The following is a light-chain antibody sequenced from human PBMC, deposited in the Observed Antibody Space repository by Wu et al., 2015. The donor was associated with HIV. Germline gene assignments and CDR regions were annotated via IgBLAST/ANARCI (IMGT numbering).Light chain of an antibody. CDR2: GAS. CDR3: QHSTTSATFT. CDR1: QSISSTY. V-gene: IGKV3-20*01. Sequence: EIVLTQSPGTLSLSPGERATLSCRASQSISSTYLAWYQQKPGQAPRLLIYGASSRATGIPDRFSGSGSGTDFTLTISRLEPEDFAVYYCQHSTTSATFTFGPGPRWISN. J-gene: IGKJ3*01.